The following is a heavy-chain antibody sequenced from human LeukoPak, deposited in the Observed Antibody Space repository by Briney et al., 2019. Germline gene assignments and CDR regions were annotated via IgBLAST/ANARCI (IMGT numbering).Heavy chain of an antibody. V-gene: IGHV3-53*01. CDR3: AKAGHYGSGSYYSDY. D-gene: IGHD3-10*01. J-gene: IGHJ4*02. Sequence: GGSLGLSCAASGFTVSSNYMSWVRQAPGKGLEWVSVIYSGGSTYYADSVKGRFTISRDNSKNTLYLQMNSLRAEDTAVYYCAKAGHYGSGSYYSDYWGRGTLVTVSP. CDR1: GFTVSSNY. CDR2: IYSGGST.